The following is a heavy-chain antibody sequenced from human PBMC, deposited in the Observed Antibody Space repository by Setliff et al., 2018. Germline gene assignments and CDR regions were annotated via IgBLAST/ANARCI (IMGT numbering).Heavy chain of an antibody. D-gene: IGHD5-18*01. Sequence: PGESLKISCKGSGYSFTSYWIGWVRQMPGKGLEWMGIIYPGDSDTRYSPSFQGQVTISADKSISTAYLQWSSLKASDTAMYYCARTLSHEGYSYGWDAFDIWGQGTMVTVSS. V-gene: IGHV5-51*01. CDR2: IYPGDSDT. CDR3: ARTLSHEGYSYGWDAFDI. J-gene: IGHJ3*02. CDR1: GYSFTSYW.